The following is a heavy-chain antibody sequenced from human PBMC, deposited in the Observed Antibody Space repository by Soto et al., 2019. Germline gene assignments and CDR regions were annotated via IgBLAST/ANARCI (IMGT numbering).Heavy chain of an antibody. CDR1: GFTFSSYA. D-gene: IGHD1-26*01. Sequence: QVQLVESGGGVVQPGRSLRLSCAASGFTFSSYAMHWVRQAPGKGLEWVAVIWYDGSNKYYADSVKGRFTISRDNSKNTLYLQMNSLRAEDTAVYYCARDEDGSYSGWFDPWGQGTLVTVSS. V-gene: IGHV3-33*08. CDR2: IWYDGSNK. J-gene: IGHJ5*02. CDR3: ARDEDGSYSGWFDP.